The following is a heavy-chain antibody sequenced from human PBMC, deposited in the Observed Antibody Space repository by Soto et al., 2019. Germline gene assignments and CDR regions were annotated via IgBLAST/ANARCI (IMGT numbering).Heavy chain of an antibody. J-gene: IGHJ4*02. CDR3: TRVLVGATSHSDSVS. V-gene: IGHV4-39*01. Sequence: SETLSLTCSVSGDSISNNNYFWGWIRQPPGRGLEWIGSAAYSGGAYYNPSLKSRVTKSVDTSKNQFSLRLSSVTAADTAVYYCTRVLVGATSHSDSVSWGQGTLVTVSA. CDR2: AAYSGGA. CDR1: GDSISNNNYF. D-gene: IGHD3-9*01.